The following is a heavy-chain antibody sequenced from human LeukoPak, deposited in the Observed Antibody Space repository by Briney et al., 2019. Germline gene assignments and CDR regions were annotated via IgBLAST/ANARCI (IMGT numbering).Heavy chain of an antibody. CDR1: GFTFSSYE. D-gene: IGHD6-13*01. CDR3: AAGRHSTMGNNWFDP. V-gene: IGHV3-48*03. CDR2: ISSSTI. Sequence: GGSLRLSCAASGFTFSSYEMNWVRQAPGKGLEWVSYISSSTIYYADSVKGRFTISKDKAKNSLYLQMNSLRAEDTALYYCAAGRHSTMGNNWFDPWGQGILVTVSS. J-gene: IGHJ5*02.